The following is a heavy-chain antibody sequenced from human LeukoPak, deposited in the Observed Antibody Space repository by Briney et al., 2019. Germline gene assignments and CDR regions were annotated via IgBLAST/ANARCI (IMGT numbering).Heavy chain of an antibody. V-gene: IGHV3-48*01. CDR3: AELGITMIGGV. Sequence: GGSLRLSCAASGFSFSSYNMNWVRQAPGKGLEWISYISSTRPTIYYADSVKGRFTISRDDAKSSLYLQMNSLRAEDTAVYYWAELGITMIGGVWGKGTTVTISS. CDR2: ISSTRPTI. D-gene: IGHD3-10*02. CDR1: GFSFSSYN. J-gene: IGHJ6*04.